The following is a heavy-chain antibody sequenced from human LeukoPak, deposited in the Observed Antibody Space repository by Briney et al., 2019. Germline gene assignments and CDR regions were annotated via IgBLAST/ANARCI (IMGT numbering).Heavy chain of an antibody. CDR3: ARGWLDYFDY. CDR1: GFTFSSYE. J-gene: IGHJ4*02. CDR2: ISSSGSTI. D-gene: IGHD6-19*01. Sequence: QPGGSLRLSCAASGFTFSSYEMNWVRQAPGKGLEWVSYISSSGSTIYYADSVKGRFTISRDNAKNSLYLQMNSLRAEDTAVYYCARGWLDYFDYWGQGTLVTVSS. V-gene: IGHV3-48*03.